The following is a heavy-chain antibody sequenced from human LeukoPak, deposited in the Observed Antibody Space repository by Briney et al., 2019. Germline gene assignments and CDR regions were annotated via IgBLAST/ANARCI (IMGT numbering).Heavy chain of an antibody. Sequence: SVKVSCKASGGTFSSYAISWVRQAPGQGLEWMGRIIPILGIANYAQKFQGRVTITADKSTSTAYMELSSLRSEDTAVYYCAREGIVVVTAQTHHDAFDIWGQGTMVTVSS. D-gene: IGHD2-21*02. J-gene: IGHJ3*02. V-gene: IGHV1-69*04. CDR2: IIPILGIA. CDR1: GGTFSSYA. CDR3: AREGIVVVTAQTHHDAFDI.